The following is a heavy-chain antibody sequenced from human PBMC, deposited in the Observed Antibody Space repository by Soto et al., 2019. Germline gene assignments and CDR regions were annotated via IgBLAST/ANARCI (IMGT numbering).Heavy chain of an antibody. V-gene: IGHV3-15*01. J-gene: IGHJ4*02. Sequence: GSLRLSCIGSGFTFVNAWINWVRQAPGKGLEWVGRIKSKPDGGTTDYAAPVKGRFTISRDDSKNTVYLQMNSLKTEDTALYYCVTGQYCDYWGQGTLVTVSS. CDR2: IKSKPDGGTT. CDR1: GFTFVNAW. CDR3: VTGQYCDY.